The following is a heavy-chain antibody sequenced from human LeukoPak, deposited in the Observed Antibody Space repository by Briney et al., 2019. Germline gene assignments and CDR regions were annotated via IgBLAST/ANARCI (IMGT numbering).Heavy chain of an antibody. CDR2: IWYDGSNK. J-gene: IGHJ4*02. D-gene: IGHD3-10*01. CDR3: AKDTGEGGIGIDY. CDR1: GFTFSSYG. Sequence: GGSLRLSCAASGFTFSSYGMHWVRQAPGKGLEWVTVIWYDGSNKYYADSVKGRFTISRDNSKNTLYLQMNSLRAEDTAVYYCAKDTGEGGIGIDYWGQGTLVTVSS. V-gene: IGHV3-33*06.